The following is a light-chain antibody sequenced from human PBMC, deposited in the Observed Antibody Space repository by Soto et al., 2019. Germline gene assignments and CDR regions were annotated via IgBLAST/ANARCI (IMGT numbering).Light chain of an antibody. Sequence: DIKLTQSPSFLSASVGDRVTINCRASQGITSYLAWYQQQPGRAPKLLIYGASTLKSGVPSRFSGSGSGTEFTLTISSLQPDDSATYYCQQYYTYSRTFGQGTKVDIK. CDR2: GAS. V-gene: IGKV1-9*01. CDR1: QGITSY. CDR3: QQYYTYSRT. J-gene: IGKJ1*01.